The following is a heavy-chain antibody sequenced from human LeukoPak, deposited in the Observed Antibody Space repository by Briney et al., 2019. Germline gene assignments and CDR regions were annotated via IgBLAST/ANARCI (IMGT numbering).Heavy chain of an antibody. CDR2: ISGSGGST. D-gene: IGHD2-21*02. CDR1: GFTFSSYA. J-gene: IGHJ4*02. V-gene: IGHV3-23*01. Sequence: QPGGSLRLSCAASGFTFSSYAMSWVRQAPGKGLEWVSAISGSGGSTYYADSVKGRFTISRDNSKNTLYLQMNSLRAEDTAVYYCAKGSYIVVVTANDYWGQGTLVTVSS. CDR3: AKGSYIVVVTANDY.